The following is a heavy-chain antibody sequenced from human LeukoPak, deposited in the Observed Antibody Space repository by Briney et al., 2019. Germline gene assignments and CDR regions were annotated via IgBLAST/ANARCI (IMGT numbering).Heavy chain of an antibody. V-gene: IGHV7-4-1*04. J-gene: IGHJ2*01. CDR1: GYTFTNYA. Sequence: ASVKVSCKASGYTFTNYAMNWVRQAPGQGLEWMGWINTNTGNPTYAQGFTGRFVFSLDTSVSMAYLQISSLKAEDTAVYYCARKFKRSSSSDNWYFDLWGRGTLVTVSS. CDR2: INTNTGNP. CDR3: ARKFKRSSSSDNWYFDL. D-gene: IGHD6-6*01.